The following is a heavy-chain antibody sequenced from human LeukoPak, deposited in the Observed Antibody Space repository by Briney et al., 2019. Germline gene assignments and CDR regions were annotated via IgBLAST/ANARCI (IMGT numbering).Heavy chain of an antibody. CDR3: TSYPSYYGSGSRLYYFDY. CDR2: ISGSGGST. Sequence: SGGSLRLSWAASGXTFSTYSMSWVRQAPGKGLEWVSAISGSGGSTYYADSVKGRFTISRDNSKNTLYLQMNSLRAEDTAVYYCTSYPSYYGSGSRLYYFDYWGQGTLVTVSS. CDR1: GXTFSTYS. J-gene: IGHJ4*02. D-gene: IGHD3-10*01. V-gene: IGHV3-23*01.